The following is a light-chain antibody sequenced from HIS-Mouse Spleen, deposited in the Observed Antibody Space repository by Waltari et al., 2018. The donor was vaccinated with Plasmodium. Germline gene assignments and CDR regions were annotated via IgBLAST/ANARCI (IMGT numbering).Light chain of an antibody. CDR3: CSYAGSSTFVV. V-gene: IGLV2-23*03. Sequence: QSALTPPASVSGSPGPSITISCTGPSSDVGSYNLLSWYQQRPGNAPKLMIYEGSKRPSGVSNRFSGSKSGNTASLTISGLQAEDEADYYCCSYAGSSTFVVFGGGTKLTVL. J-gene: IGLJ2*01. CDR1: SSDVGSYNL. CDR2: EGS.